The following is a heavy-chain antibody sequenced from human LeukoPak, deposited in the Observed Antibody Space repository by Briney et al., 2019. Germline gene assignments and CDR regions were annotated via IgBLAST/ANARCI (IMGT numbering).Heavy chain of an antibody. J-gene: IGHJ4*02. Sequence: PGGSLRLSCAASGFTFSSYEMNWVRQAPGKGLEWVSYISSSGSTIYYADSVKGRYTISRDNAKNSLYLQMNSLRAEDTAVYYCARDAGRYFDWLGYWGQGTLVTVSS. CDR1: GFTFSSYE. V-gene: IGHV3-48*03. CDR3: ARDAGRYFDWLGY. CDR2: ISSSGSTI. D-gene: IGHD3-9*01.